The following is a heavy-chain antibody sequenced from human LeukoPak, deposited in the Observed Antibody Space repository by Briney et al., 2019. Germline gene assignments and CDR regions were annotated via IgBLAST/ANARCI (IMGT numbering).Heavy chain of an antibody. V-gene: IGHV1-46*01. J-gene: IGHJ4*02. CDR3: ERDLKRQDVAPIDMATPGDGYY. Sequence: GSAKDSRKASGYTFSSHYIHWVRHAPRQRLEWMGVIKPSGGSTNSTQKFQSRVTMTRETSTSTDYIELSSPRAAETRLYFIERDLKRQDVAPIDMATPGDGYYWGRDNLVRVSS. CDR1: GYTFSSHY. D-gene: IGHD5-24*01. CDR2: IKPSGGST.